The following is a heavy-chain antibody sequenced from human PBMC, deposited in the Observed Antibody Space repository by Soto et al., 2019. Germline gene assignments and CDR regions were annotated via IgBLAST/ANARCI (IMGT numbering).Heavy chain of an antibody. V-gene: IGHV1-18*04. CDR3: AREKMGYSYGLVDY. CDR1: GYTFTSDG. J-gene: IGHJ4*02. D-gene: IGHD5-18*01. CDR2: ISAYNGNT. Sequence: ASVKVSCKASGYTFTSDGISWVRQAPGQGLEWMGWISAYNGNTNYAQKLQGRVTMTTDTSTGTAYMELRSLRSDDTAVYYCAREKMGYSYGLVDYWGQGTLVTVSS.